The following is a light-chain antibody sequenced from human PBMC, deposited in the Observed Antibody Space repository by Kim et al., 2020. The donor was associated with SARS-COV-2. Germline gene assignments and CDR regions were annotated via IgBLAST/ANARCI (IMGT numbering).Light chain of an antibody. Sequence: GQSLPISCTGTSSDVGGYNYVSWYQHHPGKAPKLMIYDVSERPSGVSDRFSGSKSGNTASLTISGLQTEDEADYYCSSHTSSNTVVFGGGTQLTVL. CDR3: SSHTSSNTVV. CDR1: SSDVGGYNY. J-gene: IGLJ2*01. CDR2: DVS. V-gene: IGLV2-14*03.